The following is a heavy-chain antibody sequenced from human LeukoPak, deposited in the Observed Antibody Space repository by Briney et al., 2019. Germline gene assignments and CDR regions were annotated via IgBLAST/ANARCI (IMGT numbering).Heavy chain of an antibody. J-gene: IGHJ3*02. CDR3: ARGKYYYDSSGPRTVAFDI. CDR2: IIPIFGTA. D-gene: IGHD3-22*01. Sequence: PVASVKVSCKASGGTFSSYAISWVRQAPGQGLEWMGGIIPIFGTANYAQKFQGRVTITTDESTSTAYMELSSLRSEDTAVYYCARGKYYYDSSGPRTVAFDIWGQGTMVTVSS. V-gene: IGHV1-69*05. CDR1: GGTFSSYA.